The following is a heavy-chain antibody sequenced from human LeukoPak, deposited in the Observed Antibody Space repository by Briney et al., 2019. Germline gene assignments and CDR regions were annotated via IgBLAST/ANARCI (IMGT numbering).Heavy chain of an antibody. V-gene: IGHV3-30*03. CDR3: ARDLSAAGTGDY. D-gene: IGHD6-13*01. J-gene: IGHJ4*02. CDR1: GFTFSSYG. CDR2: ISYDGSNK. Sequence: PGGSLRLSCAASGFTFSSYGMHWVRQAPGKGLEWVAVISYDGSNKYYADSVKGRFTISRDNSKNTLYLQMNSLRAEDTAVYYCARDLSAAGTGDYWGQGTLVTVSS.